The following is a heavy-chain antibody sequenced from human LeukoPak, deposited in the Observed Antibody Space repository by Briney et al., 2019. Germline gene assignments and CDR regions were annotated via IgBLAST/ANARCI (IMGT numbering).Heavy chain of an antibody. CDR2: ISSNGNT. J-gene: IGHJ6*03. D-gene: IGHD2-15*01. Sequence: GSLRLSCAASGFTFSTYGMYWVRQAPGKGLEYVSSISSNGNTYYANSVKGRFTISRDNPKNTLYLQMGSLRDEDLAVYYCARARVAAKSGYMDVWGTGTTVTISS. CDR1: GFTFSTYG. V-gene: IGHV3-64*01. CDR3: ARARVAAKSGYMDV.